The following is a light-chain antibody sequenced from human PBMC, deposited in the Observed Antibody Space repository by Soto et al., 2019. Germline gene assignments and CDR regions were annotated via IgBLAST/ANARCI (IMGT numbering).Light chain of an antibody. J-gene: IGKJ4*01. V-gene: IGKV1-39*01. CDR3: QQSYSSPLLA. CDR1: QIIDTY. Sequence: DIHMTQSPSSLYASIGDRVTITCRSSQIIDTYLNWYQQKAGKAPKLLIYGVSKLQSGVPPRFSGSGSGTEFTLTITGLQTEDFATYYGQQSYSSPLLAFGGGTKVEIK. CDR2: GVS.